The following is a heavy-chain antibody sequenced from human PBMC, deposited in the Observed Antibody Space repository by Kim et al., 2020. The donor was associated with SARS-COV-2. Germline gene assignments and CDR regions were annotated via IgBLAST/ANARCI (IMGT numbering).Heavy chain of an antibody. CDR1: GFTFGDYA. CDR2: IRSKAYGGTT. Sequence: GGSLRLSCTASGFTFGDYAMSWFRQAPGKGLEWVGFIRSKAYGGTTEYAASVKGRFTISRDDSKSIAYLQMNSLKTEDTAVYYCTRGKNYYDSSGYYYVLNAFDIWGQGTMVTVSS. D-gene: IGHD3-22*01. J-gene: IGHJ3*02. V-gene: IGHV3-49*03. CDR3: TRGKNYYDSSGYYYVLNAFDI.